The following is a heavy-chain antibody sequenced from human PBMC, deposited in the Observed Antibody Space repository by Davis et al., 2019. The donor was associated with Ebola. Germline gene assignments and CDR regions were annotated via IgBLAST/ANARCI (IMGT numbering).Heavy chain of an antibody. CDR2: ISGSGGST. CDR3: ARVEVQGVPDV. D-gene: IGHD3-10*01. V-gene: IGHV3-23*01. CDR1: GFTFGDYA. Sequence: GESLKISCTASGFTFGDYAMSWVRQAPGKGLEWVSAISGSGGSTYYADSVKGRFTISRDNSKNTLYLQMNSLRVEDTAVYYCARVEVQGVPDVWGQGTTVTVSS. J-gene: IGHJ6*02.